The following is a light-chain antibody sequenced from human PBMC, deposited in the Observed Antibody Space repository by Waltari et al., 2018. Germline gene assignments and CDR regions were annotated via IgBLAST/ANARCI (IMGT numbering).Light chain of an antibody. CDR3: QQSYSIPSWT. V-gene: IGKV1-39*01. CDR2: SAS. CDR1: QKVSNF. Sequence: DIQMTQSPSSLSASVGDRVTITCRASQKVSNFLNWYQQKPGKAPKLLIYSASSLQSGVPSRFSGSGSGTDFTLTISSLQPEDSATYYCQQSYSIPSWTFGQGTKVEIK. J-gene: IGKJ1*01.